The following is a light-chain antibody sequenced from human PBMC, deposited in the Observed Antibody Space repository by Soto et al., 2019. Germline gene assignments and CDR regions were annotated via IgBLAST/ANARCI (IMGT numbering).Light chain of an antibody. CDR2: WAS. V-gene: IGKV4-1*01. CDR1: QSVLYSPNNKNY. Sequence: DIVMTQSPDSLAVSLGERATINCKSSQSVLYSPNNKNYLAWYQQKPGQPPKLLIYWASTRESGVPDRFSGSGSGTDFTLTISSLQAEDVAVYYCQHYYPTLTWTFGQGTKVEIK. J-gene: IGKJ1*01. CDR3: QHYYPTLTWT.